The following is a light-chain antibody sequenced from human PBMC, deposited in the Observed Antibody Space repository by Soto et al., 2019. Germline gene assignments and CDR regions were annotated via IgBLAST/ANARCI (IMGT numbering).Light chain of an antibody. CDR1: SSDVGSYNL. CDR2: EGS. Sequence: QSALTQPASVSGSPGQSITISCTGTSSDVGSYNLVSWYQQHPDKAPKLMIYEGSKRPSGVSNRFSGSKSGNTASLTISGLQAEDEADYYCCSFAGSPTLYVFGTGTKLTVL. V-gene: IGLV2-23*01. J-gene: IGLJ1*01. CDR3: CSFAGSPTLYV.